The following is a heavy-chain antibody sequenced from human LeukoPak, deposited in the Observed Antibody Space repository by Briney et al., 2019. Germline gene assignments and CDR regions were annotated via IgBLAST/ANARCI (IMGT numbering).Heavy chain of an antibody. D-gene: IGHD2-8*01. J-gene: IGHJ6*03. CDR3: ASSGQCTNGLCRDVGYMDV. CDR2: ISYSGNT. Sequence: SETLSLTCTVSGGSINSHYWSWVRQPPGKGLVWIGYISYSGNTNYNPSLKSRVTISMHTSKNQLSLKLNSVTAADTAVYYCASSGQCTNGLCRDVGYMDVWGKGTTITVSS. CDR1: GGSINSHY. V-gene: IGHV4-59*11.